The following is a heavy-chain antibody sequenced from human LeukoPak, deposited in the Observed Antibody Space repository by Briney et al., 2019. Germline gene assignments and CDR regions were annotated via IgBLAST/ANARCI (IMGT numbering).Heavy chain of an antibody. Sequence: GGSLSLSCAASGFTFSSYAMSWVRQAPGKGLEWVSAISGSGGSNYYADAVKGRFTISKDNSKNTLYLKMNSLRAEDTAVYYYAKGSLPAAPPYGMDVWGKGTTVTVSS. J-gene: IGHJ6*04. CDR2: ISGSGGSN. CDR1: GFTFSSYA. D-gene: IGHD2-2*01. CDR3: AKGSLPAAPPYGMDV. V-gene: IGHV3-23*01.